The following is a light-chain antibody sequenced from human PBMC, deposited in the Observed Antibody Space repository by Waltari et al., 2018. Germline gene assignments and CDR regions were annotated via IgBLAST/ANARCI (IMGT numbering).Light chain of an antibody. CDR1: ESLLHTNGYYY. J-gene: IGKJ2*01. CDR3: MQGLQIPFT. CDR2: FGS. Sequence: EIVMTQPPISPPVTPGEPANISCRSSESLLHTNGYYYLDWYLQRPGQSPQLLIYFGSNRASGVADRFSGSASGTDFTLQVSRVEAEDVGVYFCMQGLQIPFTFGQGIRLQI. V-gene: IGKV2-28*01.